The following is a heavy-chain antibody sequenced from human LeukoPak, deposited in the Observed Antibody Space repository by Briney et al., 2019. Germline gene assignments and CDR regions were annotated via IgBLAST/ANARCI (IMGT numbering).Heavy chain of an antibody. CDR3: TRDRSYYDSSGYNY. CDR2: IEVEGRTT. J-gene: IGHJ4*02. V-gene: IGHV3-74*01. CDR1: GFTFSMYW. Sequence: GGSLRLSCAASGFTFSMYWMNWVRQAPGKGLEWVSRIEVEGRTTTYADSVKGRFTISRDNAKNTLSLQMNSLRVEDTAVYYCTRDRSYYDSSGYNYWGQGTMLTVSS. D-gene: IGHD3-22*01.